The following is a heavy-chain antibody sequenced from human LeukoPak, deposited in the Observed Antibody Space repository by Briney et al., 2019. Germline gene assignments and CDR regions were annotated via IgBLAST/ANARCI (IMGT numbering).Heavy chain of an antibody. CDR2: INERGTDS. J-gene: IGHJ4*02. CDR3: AKAVVPVISQHYFDY. Sequence: GGSLRLSCTASGFTFSGHWIHWVRQPPGMGLVWVSRINERGTDSMYAESVKGRFTISRDNAKNTVYLQMNSLRAEDTAVYYCAKAVVPVISQHYFDYWGQGTLVTVSS. CDR1: GFTFSGHW. D-gene: IGHD3-22*01. V-gene: IGHV3-74*03.